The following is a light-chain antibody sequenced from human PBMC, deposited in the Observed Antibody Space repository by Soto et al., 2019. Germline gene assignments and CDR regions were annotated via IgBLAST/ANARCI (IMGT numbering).Light chain of an antibody. Sequence: ETVLTQSPGTLSLSPGERATLSCRATQSVNNDYLAWYQQRPGLDPRLLIFGASGRATGIPDRFSGSGSGTDFTLTISRLEPEDFAIYYCQQYGTSPLTFGGGTKVEIK. CDR3: QQYGTSPLT. CDR1: QSVNNDY. J-gene: IGKJ4*01. V-gene: IGKV3-20*01. CDR2: GAS.